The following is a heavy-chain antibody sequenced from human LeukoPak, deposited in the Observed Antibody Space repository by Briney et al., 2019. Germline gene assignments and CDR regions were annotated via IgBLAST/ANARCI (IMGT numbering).Heavy chain of an antibody. CDR1: GFTVSSNY. CDR3: ATGPSSGWYGTHDY. J-gene: IGHJ4*02. V-gene: IGHV3-53*01. D-gene: IGHD6-19*01. Sequence: GGSLRLSCAASGFTVSSNYMSWVRQAPGKGLEWVSVIYSGGSIYYADSVKGRFTISRDNAKNSLYLQMNSLRAEDTAVYYCATGPSSGWYGTHDYWGQGTLVTVSS. CDR2: IYSGGSI.